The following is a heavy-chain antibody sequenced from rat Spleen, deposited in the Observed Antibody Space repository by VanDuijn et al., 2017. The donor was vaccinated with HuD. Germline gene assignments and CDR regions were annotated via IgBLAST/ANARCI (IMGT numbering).Heavy chain of an antibody. Sequence: QVQLKESGPGLVQPSQTLSLTCTVAGFSLTSYNVHWVRQPPGKGLEWMGVIWNMGGTRLNPALKSRLSISKDTSKSQVFLKMDSLQTEDTATYYCARDENGYLYTWFAYWGQGTLVTVSS. D-gene: IGHD4-6*01. V-gene: IGHV2-41*01. CDR3: ARDENGYLYTWFAY. J-gene: IGHJ3*01. CDR1: GFSLTSYN. CDR2: IWNMGGT.